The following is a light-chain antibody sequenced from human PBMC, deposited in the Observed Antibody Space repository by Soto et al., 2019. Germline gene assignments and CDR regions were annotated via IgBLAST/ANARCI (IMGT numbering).Light chain of an antibody. Sequence: QSALTQPASMSGSPGQSITISCIETISYFATKKFFSWYQQHPGKAPKLIIYEGTKRPSGVSDRFSGSKSVNTASLTLSGLQDEDEADYFCCLYTSTFSVFGGGTKLTVL. CDR2: EGT. V-gene: IGLV2-23*01. CDR1: ISYFATKKF. J-gene: IGLJ3*02. CDR3: CLYTSTFSV.